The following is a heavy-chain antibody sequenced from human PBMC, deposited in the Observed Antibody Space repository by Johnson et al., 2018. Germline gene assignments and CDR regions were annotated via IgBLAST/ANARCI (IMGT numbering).Heavy chain of an antibody. CDR1: GGSFSGYY. CDR2: INHSGST. CDR3: ARGPPLRFSPKKAEYCQH. D-gene: IGHD3-16*01. V-gene: IGHV4-34*01. J-gene: IGHJ1*01. Sequence: VHLQPWGAGLLKPSETLSLTCAVYGGSFSGYYWSWIRQPPGKGLEWIGEINHSGSTNYNPSLQSRVTISVDTSKDQFSLKLSSVTAADTAVYYCARGPPLRFSPKKAEYCQHWGQGTLVTVSS.